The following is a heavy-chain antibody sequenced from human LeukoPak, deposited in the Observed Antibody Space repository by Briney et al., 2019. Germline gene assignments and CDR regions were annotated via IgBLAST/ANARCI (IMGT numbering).Heavy chain of an antibody. J-gene: IGHJ5*02. V-gene: IGHV4-4*07. CDR3: ARDVRYASGWSTPES. CDR1: GGSIINHY. Sequence: PSETLSLTCTVSGGSIINHYWSWIQQPAGKGLEWLGRIYSSGSANYSPSLKSRVSMSIDTSNNHFSLNLTSVTAADTALYFCARDVRYASGWSTPESWGQGTLVTVSS. CDR2: IYSSGSA. D-gene: IGHD6-19*01.